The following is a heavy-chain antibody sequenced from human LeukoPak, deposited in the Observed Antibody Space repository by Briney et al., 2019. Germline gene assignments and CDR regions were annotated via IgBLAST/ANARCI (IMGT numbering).Heavy chain of an antibody. Sequence: GGSLRLSCAASGFTFSSYGMHWVRQAPGKGLEWVSVIYSGGSTYYADSVKGRFTISRDNSKNTLYLQMNSLRAEDTAVYYCARDKEGFGGYFDYWGQGTLVTVSS. D-gene: IGHD3-10*01. CDR3: ARDKEGFGGYFDY. CDR1: GFTFSSYG. J-gene: IGHJ4*02. CDR2: IYSGGST. V-gene: IGHV3-53*01.